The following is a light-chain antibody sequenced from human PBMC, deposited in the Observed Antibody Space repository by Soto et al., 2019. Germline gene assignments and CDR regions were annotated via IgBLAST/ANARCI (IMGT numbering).Light chain of an antibody. V-gene: IGKV1-5*02. CDR3: QQYNSYSYT. Sequence: DIQMTQSPFTLSASVGDRVTIICRASQSISSWLAWYQQKPGKAPKLLIYDASSLESGVPSRFSGSGSGTEFTLTISSLQPDDFATYYCQQYNSYSYTFGQGTKLEIK. CDR1: QSISSW. CDR2: DAS. J-gene: IGKJ2*01.